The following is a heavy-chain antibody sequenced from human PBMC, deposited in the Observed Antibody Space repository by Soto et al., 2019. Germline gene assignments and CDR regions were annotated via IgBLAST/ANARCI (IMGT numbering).Heavy chain of an antibody. CDR1: GFTFSSYG. CDR3: AREDGVAGISYYYGMDV. D-gene: IGHD6-19*01. V-gene: IGHV3-33*01. Sequence: QVQLVESGGGVVHPGRSLRLSCAASGFTFSSYGMHWVRQAPGKGLECVAVIWYDGSNKYYADSVKGRFTISRDNSKNTLYLQMNGLRAEDTAVYYCAREDGVAGISYYYGMDVWGQWTTVAGSS. J-gene: IGHJ6*02. CDR2: IWYDGSNK.